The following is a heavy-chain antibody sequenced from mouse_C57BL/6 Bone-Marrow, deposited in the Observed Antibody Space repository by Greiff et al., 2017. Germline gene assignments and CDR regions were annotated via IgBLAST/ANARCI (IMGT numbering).Heavy chain of an antibody. D-gene: IGHD1-1*02. CDR3: ARTLWRGFAY. J-gene: IGHJ3*01. V-gene: IGHV2-9-1*01. Sequence: QVQLQQSGPGLVAPSQSLSITCTVSGFSLTSYAISWVRQPPGKGLEWIGVIWTGGGTNYNSALKSRLSISKDNSKSQVFLKMNSLQTDDTARYYCARTLWRGFAYWGQGTLVTVSA. CDR2: IWTGGGT. CDR1: GFSLTSYA.